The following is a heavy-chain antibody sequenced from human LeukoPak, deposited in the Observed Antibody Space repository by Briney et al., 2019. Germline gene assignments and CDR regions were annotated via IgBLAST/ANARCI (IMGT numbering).Heavy chain of an antibody. CDR3: AKQPYYYGSGPFDY. V-gene: IGHV3-23*01. D-gene: IGHD3-10*01. J-gene: IGHJ4*02. Sequence: GGSLRLSCAASGFTFSSYSMNWVRQAPGKGLEWVSAISGSGGSTYYADSVKGRFTISRDNSKNTLYLQMNSLRAEDTAVYYCAKQPYYYGSGPFDYWGQGTLVTVSS. CDR2: ISGSGGST. CDR1: GFTFSSYS.